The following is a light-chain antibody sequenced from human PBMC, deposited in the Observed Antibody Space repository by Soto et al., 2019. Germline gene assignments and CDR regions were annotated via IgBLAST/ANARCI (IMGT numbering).Light chain of an antibody. CDR1: QSISSSY. Sequence: EIVLTQSPGTLSLSPGERATLSCRASQSISSSYLAWYQQKPGQAPRLLIYGASSRATGVPDRFSGSGSGTDFTLTISRLEPEDFGVYYCHQYYNSPLTFGGGTKVEIK. CDR3: HQYYNSPLT. J-gene: IGKJ4*01. V-gene: IGKV3-20*01. CDR2: GAS.